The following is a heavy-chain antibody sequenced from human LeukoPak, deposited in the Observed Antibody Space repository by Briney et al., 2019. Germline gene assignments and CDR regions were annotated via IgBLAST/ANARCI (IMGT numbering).Heavy chain of an antibody. V-gene: IGHV4-59*01. CDR2: IYYNGNT. J-gene: IGHJ1*01. Sequence: SETLSLTCSVSDGSINSYYWNWIRRPPGKGLEWIGYIYYNGNTNYSPSLKSRVTMSVDTSKNLFSLKVSSVTAADTAVYYCASPGSEAEAPEYFQHWGQGTLVTVFS. D-gene: IGHD6-25*01. CDR3: ASPGSEAEAPEYFQH. CDR1: DGSINSYY.